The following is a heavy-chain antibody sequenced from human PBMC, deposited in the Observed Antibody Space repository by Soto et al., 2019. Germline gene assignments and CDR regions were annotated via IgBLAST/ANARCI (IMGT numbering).Heavy chain of an antibody. Sequence: ASVKVSCKASGYTFTSYDINWVRQATGQGLEWMGWMNPNSGNTGYAQKFQGRVTMTRNTSISTAYMELSSLRSEDTAVYYCARGLIVVVPADSYYMDVWGKGTTVTVSS. CDR1: GYTFTSYD. V-gene: IGHV1-8*01. CDR2: MNPNSGNT. J-gene: IGHJ6*03. CDR3: ARGLIVVVPADSYYMDV. D-gene: IGHD2-2*01.